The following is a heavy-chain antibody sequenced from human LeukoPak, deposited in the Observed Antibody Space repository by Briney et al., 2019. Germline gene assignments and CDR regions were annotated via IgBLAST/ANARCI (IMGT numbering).Heavy chain of an antibody. V-gene: IGHV5-51*01. J-gene: IGHJ4*02. Sequence: GESLKISCKGSGYSFINYWIIWVRQLPGKGLEWMGIIYPGDSNARYSPSFQGQVTISADKSISTAYLQWSSLKASDTAIYYCARRLNYYDNSGYYFDYWGQGTLVTVSS. CDR2: IYPGDSNA. CDR1: GYSFINYW. CDR3: ARRLNYYDNSGYYFDY. D-gene: IGHD3-22*01.